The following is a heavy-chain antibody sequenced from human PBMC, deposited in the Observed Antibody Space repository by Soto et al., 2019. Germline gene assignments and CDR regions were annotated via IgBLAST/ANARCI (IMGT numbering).Heavy chain of an antibody. CDR1: GGTFSSYA. Sequence: SVKVSCKASGGTFSSYAISWVRQAPGQGLEWMGGIIPIFGTANYAQKFQGRVTITADESTSTAYMELSSLRSEDTAVYYCARAVRGAPSGYYGMDVWGQGTTVTVSS. V-gene: IGHV1-69*13. CDR2: IIPIFGTA. CDR3: ARAVRGAPSGYYGMDV. J-gene: IGHJ6*02. D-gene: IGHD3-10*01.